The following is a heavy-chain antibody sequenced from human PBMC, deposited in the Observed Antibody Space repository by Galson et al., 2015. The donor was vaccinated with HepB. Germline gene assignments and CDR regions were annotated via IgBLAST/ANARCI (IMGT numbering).Heavy chain of an antibody. CDR2: ISSSFSSI. Sequence: SLRLSCAASGFTFSTYSMNWVRQAPGKGLEWVSYISSSFSSIYYADSVKGRFTISRDNAKSSLYLQMNSLRAEDTAIHYCARAYYDTAGGYYFDNWGQGTLVTVSS. CDR3: ARAYYDTAGGYYFDN. V-gene: IGHV3-48*01. CDR1: GFTFSTYS. D-gene: IGHD3-22*01. J-gene: IGHJ4*02.